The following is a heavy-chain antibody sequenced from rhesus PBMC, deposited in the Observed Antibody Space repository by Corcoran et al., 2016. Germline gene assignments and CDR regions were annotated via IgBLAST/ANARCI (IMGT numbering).Heavy chain of an antibody. CDR1: GGSISSGYD. D-gene: IGHD4-29*01. Sequence: QVQLQESGPGVVKPSETLSLTCAVSGGSISSGYDWSWIGQPPGKGLEWIGYSNGSSGSTHYNPSLKNRVTISKAAPKNQFSLKLSSVTAADTAVYYCASFYGSSYFQRPRGRGVLVTVSS. V-gene: IGHV4-76*01. CDR3: ASFYGSSYFQRP. CDR2: SNGSSGST. J-gene: IGHJ5-2*02.